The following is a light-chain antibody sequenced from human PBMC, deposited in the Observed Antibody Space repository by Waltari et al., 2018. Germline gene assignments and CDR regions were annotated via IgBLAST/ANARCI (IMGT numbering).Light chain of an antibody. Sequence: DIVMTQSPDSLAVSLGERATINCKSSQNVLYSNNKNYLAWYQQKPGQPPKLLNYCAATRESGVTDRFSGSGSETDFSLTISSLLAEDVAIDHCQQYHNTPYTFGQGTKLEIK. CDR3: QQYHNTPYT. V-gene: IGKV4-1*01. CDR1: QNVLYSNNKNY. CDR2: CAA. J-gene: IGKJ2*01.